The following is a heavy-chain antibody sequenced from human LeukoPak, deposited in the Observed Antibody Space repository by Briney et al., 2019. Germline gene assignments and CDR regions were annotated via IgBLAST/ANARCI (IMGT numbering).Heavy chain of an antibody. J-gene: IGHJ4*02. V-gene: IGHV1-2*06. CDR2: INPNSGGT. D-gene: IGHD4-17*01. CDR3: ARDWSMTTLDY. Sequence: ASLKVSCXASGYTFIGYYMHWVRQAPGQGLEWMGRINPNSGGTDYAQKFQGRVTMTRDTSISTAYLEFSSLRSDDTAVYYCARDWSMTTLDYWGQGTLVTVSS. CDR1: GYTFIGYY.